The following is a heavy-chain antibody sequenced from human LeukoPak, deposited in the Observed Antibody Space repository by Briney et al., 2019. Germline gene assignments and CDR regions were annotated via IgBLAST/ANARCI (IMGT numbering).Heavy chain of an antibody. CDR1: GYTFTVYY. D-gene: IGHD6-13*01. CDR3: AREELLLVYYFNRMDV. J-gene: IGHJ6*01. CDR2: FNPNSGNT. Sequence: ASVKVSCKASGYTFTVYYLHRVRQPPGQGLEWMGWFNPNSGNTNYAQKVQDRVTMTRDTSISTAYMDLRSLGSDDTAVYDCAREELLLVYYFNRMDVWGEGATFTVSS. V-gene: IGHV1-2*02.